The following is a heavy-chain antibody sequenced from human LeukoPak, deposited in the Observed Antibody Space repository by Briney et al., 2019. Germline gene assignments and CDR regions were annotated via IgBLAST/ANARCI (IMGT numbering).Heavy chain of an antibody. CDR2: IYPGDSDT. CDR3: ARRGSSGWHFYYFDY. D-gene: IGHD6-19*01. CDR1: GYSFSNYW. V-gene: IGHV5-51*01. Sequence: GESLKISCKGSGYSFSNYWIGWVRQMPGKGLEWMRIIYPGDSDTRYSPSFQGQVTISVDKFISTAYLQWSSLKASDTAMYYCARRGSSGWHFYYFDYWGQGTLVTVSS. J-gene: IGHJ4*02.